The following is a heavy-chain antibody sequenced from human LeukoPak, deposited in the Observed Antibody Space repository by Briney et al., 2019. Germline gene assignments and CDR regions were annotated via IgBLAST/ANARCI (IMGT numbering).Heavy chain of an antibody. D-gene: IGHD2-2*01. CDR1: GFTFDDYA. CDR3: ARVGVGMYHFDH. CDR2: INPDGSTT. V-gene: IGHV3-74*01. Sequence: GSLRLSCAASGFTFDDYAMHWVRQAPGKGLVWVSRINPDGSTTTYADSVEGRFTISRDNAKNTLYLQMSSLRAEDTAVYYCARVGVGMYHFDHWGQGTLVTVSS. J-gene: IGHJ4*02.